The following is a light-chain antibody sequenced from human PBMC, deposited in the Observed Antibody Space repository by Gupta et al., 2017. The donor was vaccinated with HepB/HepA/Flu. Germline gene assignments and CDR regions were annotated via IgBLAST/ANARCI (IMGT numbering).Light chain of an antibody. CDR3: QQYDHVPRT. CDR1: QDITNF. Sequence: DIQMTQSPSSLSASVGDRVTITCQASQDITNFLNWYQQKPGKAPKLLIYDASNLETGVPSRFSGSGSETDFYLTISSLQPEDFATYYCQQYDHVPRTFGPGTKIEIK. CDR2: DAS. V-gene: IGKV1-33*01. J-gene: IGKJ1*01.